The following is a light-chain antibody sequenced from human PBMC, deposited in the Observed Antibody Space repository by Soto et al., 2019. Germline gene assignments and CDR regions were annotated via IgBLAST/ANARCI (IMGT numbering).Light chain of an antibody. Sequence: DIPMTQSPSSLSASVGDRVTISCRASQTITTYLNWYQQKPGKAPQLLIYGASILQSGVPSRFSGSGSGKDFTLTISSLQPDDFATYHCQRTHSTPWTFGQGTKVEIK. CDR2: GAS. V-gene: IGKV1-39*01. CDR3: QRTHSTPWT. CDR1: QTITTY. J-gene: IGKJ1*01.